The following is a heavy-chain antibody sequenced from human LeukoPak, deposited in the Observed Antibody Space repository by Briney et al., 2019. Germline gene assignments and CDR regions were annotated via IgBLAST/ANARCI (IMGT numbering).Heavy chain of an antibody. D-gene: IGHD2-15*01. Sequence: NSGGSLRLSCAASGFTFNIYTMTWVRQAPGKGLEWVSSIGSSSRYIYYADSVKGRFTISRDNDKNSVYLQMNSLRAEDTAMYYWARDCSSSALDIWGQGTMVTVSS. V-gene: IGHV3-21*01. J-gene: IGHJ3*02. CDR1: GFTFNIYT. CDR3: ARDCSSSALDI. CDR2: IGSSSRYI.